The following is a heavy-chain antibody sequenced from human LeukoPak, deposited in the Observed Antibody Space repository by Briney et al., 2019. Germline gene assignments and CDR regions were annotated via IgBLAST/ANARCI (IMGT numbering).Heavy chain of an antibody. V-gene: IGHV1-69*06. D-gene: IGHD1-26*01. CDR3: AREDDTGRYMGDDAFDI. CDR2: ISPMSDTA. Sequence: SVKVSCKASGGTFNSYAISWVRQAPGQGLEWMGGISPMSDTANYPQKFRGRLTITADIPTSTVYMELSSLRSEDTAVYYCAREDDTGRYMGDDAFDIWGQGTMVTVSS. J-gene: IGHJ3*02. CDR1: GGTFNSYA.